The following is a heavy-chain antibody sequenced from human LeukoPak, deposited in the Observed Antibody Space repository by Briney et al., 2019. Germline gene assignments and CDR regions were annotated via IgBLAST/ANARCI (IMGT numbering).Heavy chain of an antibody. D-gene: IGHD3/OR15-3a*01. V-gene: IGHV3-7*01. CDR3: ARHYLYGRDWHSMKAWYFDF. CDR2: IKYDGTEK. CDR1: GFTFRTYW. Sequence: GGSLRLSCAASGFTFRTYWMSWVRRAPGKGLEWLAVIKYDGTEKYYVDSVKGRFTIARDNAKNSVYLQVNSLRVEDTAVYFCARHYLYGRDWHSMKAWYFDFWGRGTQVTVSS. J-gene: IGHJ2*01.